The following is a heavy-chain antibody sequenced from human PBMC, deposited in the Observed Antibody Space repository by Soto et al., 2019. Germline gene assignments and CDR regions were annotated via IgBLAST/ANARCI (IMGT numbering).Heavy chain of an antibody. D-gene: IGHD3-22*01. CDR3: ARESRSSRYDTSGYSQYWYFDL. V-gene: IGHV4-30-2*01. CDR2: IYQSGST. J-gene: IGHJ2*01. Sequence: QLQLQESGSGLVKPSQTLSLTCGVSGGSISSGGYSWSWIRQPPGKGLEWIGYIYQSGSTFYNPSLKSRVSISVDRSKNQFFLYLTSVTAADTAIYFCARESRSSRYDTSGYSQYWYFDLWGRGTLVVVSS. CDR1: GGSISSGGYS.